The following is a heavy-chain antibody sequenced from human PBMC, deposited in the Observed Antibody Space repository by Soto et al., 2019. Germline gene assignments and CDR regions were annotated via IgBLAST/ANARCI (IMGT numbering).Heavy chain of an antibody. CDR3: ARVFGDYLIDAFDI. V-gene: IGHV3-48*03. J-gene: IGHJ3*02. D-gene: IGHD4-17*01. CDR1: GFSLSSYE. Sequence: ESGGGLVQPGGSLRLSCTAFGFSLSSYEMDWVRQAPGTGLEWVSHISRSGSPIYYADSVKGRFTISRDNAKNSVFLQMNSLRAEDTAVYYCARVFGDYLIDAFDIWGQGTMVTVSS. CDR2: ISRSGSPI.